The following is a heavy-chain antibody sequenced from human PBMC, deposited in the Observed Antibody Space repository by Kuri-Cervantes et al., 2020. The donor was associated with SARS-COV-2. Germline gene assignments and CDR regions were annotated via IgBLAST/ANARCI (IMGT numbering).Heavy chain of an antibody. D-gene: IGHD2-2*01. J-gene: IGHJ4*02. CDR3: ARYEGSSTSHVRGDSRPNDY. CDR1: GFTFSISW. CDR2: IKQDGSEK. Sequence: GESLKISCGVSGFTFSISWMTWVRQAPGKGLEWVANIKQDGSEKYYVDSVKGRFTISRDNVKNSLYLQMNSLRAEDTAVYYCARYEGSSTSHVRGDSRPNDYWGQGTLVTVSS. V-gene: IGHV3-7*01.